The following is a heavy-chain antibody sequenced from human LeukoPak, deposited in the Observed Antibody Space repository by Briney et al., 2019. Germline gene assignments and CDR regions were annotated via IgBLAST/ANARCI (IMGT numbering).Heavy chain of an antibody. CDR2: INTNTGNP. Sequence: ASVTVSCTASGYTFTSYAMNWVRQAPGQGLEWMGWINTNTGNPTYAQGFTGRFVFSLDTSVSTAYLQISSLKAEDTAVYYCASDTSYSGSYVGYWGQGTLVTVSS. V-gene: IGHV7-4-1*02. CDR1: GYTFTSYA. CDR3: ASDTSYSGSYVGY. J-gene: IGHJ4*02. D-gene: IGHD1-26*01.